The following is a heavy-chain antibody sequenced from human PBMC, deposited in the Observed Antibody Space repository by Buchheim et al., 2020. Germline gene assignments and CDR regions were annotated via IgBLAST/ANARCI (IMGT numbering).Heavy chain of an antibody. CDR2: INHGGST. CDR1: GGSFSGYY. V-gene: IGHV4-34*01. CDR3: ARGAVTTNYYYYYYMDV. J-gene: IGHJ6*03. D-gene: IGHD4-11*01. Sequence: QVQLQQWGAGLLKPSETLSLTCAVYGGSFSGYYWSWIRQPPGKGLEWIGEINHGGSTKYNPSLKSRVTISVDTSKNQFSLKLSSVTAADTAVYYCARGAVTTNYYYYYYMDVWGKGTT.